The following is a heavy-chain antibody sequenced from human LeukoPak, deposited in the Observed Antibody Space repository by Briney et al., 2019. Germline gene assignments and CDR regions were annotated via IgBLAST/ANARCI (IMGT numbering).Heavy chain of an antibody. V-gene: IGHV3-21*01. CDR1: GFTFSSYS. J-gene: IGHJ4*02. D-gene: IGHD2-21*01. Sequence: PGGSLRLSCATSGFTFSSYSMNWVRQAPGKGLEWVSVISGSGDNIYYADSVKGRFTISRDNAKNSLFLQMNSLRAEDTAVYYCARAPGHMGYFDYWGQGTLVTVSS. CDR2: ISGSGDNI. CDR3: ARAPGHMGYFDY.